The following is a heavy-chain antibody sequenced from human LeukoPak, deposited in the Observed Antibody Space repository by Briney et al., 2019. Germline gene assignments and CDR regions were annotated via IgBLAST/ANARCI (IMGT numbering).Heavy chain of an antibody. CDR3: ARGLPPRRNYDSSGYYSYYFDY. D-gene: IGHD3-22*01. CDR1: GYTFTSYY. CDR2: INPSGGST. Sequence: ASVKVSCKASGYTFTSYYMHWVRQAPGQGLEWMGIINPSGGSTSYAQKFQGRVTMTTDTSTSTVYMDLRSLRSDDTGVYFCARGLPPRRNYDSSGYYSYYFDYWGQGTLVTVSS. J-gene: IGHJ4*02. V-gene: IGHV1-46*01.